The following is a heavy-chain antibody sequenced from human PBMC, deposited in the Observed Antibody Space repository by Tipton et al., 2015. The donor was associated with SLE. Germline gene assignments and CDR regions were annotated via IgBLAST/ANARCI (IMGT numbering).Heavy chain of an antibody. CDR3: ARHPVAGYSYVMDV. V-gene: IGHV1-18*01. CDR2: INPYNDNT. Sequence: QVQLVQSGAEVKKPGASVKVSCRASGYIFSTYGISWVRQAPGQGLEWLGWINPYNDNTDYVELLQGRVTMTTDTSTGTAYMELSILNSDYTAIYYCARHPVAGYSYVMDVWGTGTTVTVSS. D-gene: IGHD6-13*01. J-gene: IGHJ6*04. CDR1: GYIFSTYG.